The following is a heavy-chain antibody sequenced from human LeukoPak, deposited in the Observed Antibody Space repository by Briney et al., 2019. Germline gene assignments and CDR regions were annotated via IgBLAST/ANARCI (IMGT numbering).Heavy chain of an antibody. CDR1: GLTFTRYW. J-gene: IGHJ3*02. CDR2: IKQDGSEK. Sequence: GGSLRLSCAASGLTFTRYWMTWVRQAPGKGLEWVANIKQDGSEKYYVDSVKGRFTIIRDNAKNSLFLQMNSLRAEDTAVYYCARPWVYDYDSRGYPIYGAFDIWGQGTMVSVSS. V-gene: IGHV3-7*01. D-gene: IGHD3-22*01. CDR3: ARPWVYDYDSRGYPIYGAFDI.